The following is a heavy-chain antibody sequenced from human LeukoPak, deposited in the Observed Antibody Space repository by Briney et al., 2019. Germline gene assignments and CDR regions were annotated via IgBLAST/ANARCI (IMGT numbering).Heavy chain of an antibody. V-gene: IGHV3-23*01. D-gene: IGHD1-26*01. CDR2: ISGGGRLT. Sequence: GGSLRLSCVGSGFSFSSFAMSWVRQGPGRGLELVSTISGGGRLTYYADSVKGRITISRDDSKNMQFLEMSSLRPEDTAVYFCAKRITATTGFYFDSWGQGALVTVSA. J-gene: IGHJ4*02. CDR3: AKRITATTGFYFDS. CDR1: GFSFSSFA.